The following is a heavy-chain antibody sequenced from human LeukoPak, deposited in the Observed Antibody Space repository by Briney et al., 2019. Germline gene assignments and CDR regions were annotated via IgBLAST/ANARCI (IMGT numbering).Heavy chain of an antibody. Sequence: SETLSLTCTVSGGSISSYYGSWIRRPPGKGLQWLGYIYYTGTTNYHPSLKRRITISVDMSKNQFSLKLRSVTAADTAVYYCAREGYASGWIQFWGQGTLVTVSP. CDR1: GGSISSYY. V-gene: IGHV4-59*01. D-gene: IGHD6-19*01. CDR3: AREGYASGWIQF. J-gene: IGHJ4*02. CDR2: IYYTGTT.